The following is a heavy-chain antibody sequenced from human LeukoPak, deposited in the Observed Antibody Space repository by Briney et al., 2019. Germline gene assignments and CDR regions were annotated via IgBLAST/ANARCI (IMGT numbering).Heavy chain of an antibody. CDR1: GGSVNSGGYS. CDR2: ISSSSSYI. Sequence: LSLTCTVSGGSVNSGGYSWSWIRQHPGKGLEWVSSISSSSSYIYYADSVKGRFTISRDNAKNSLYLQMNSLRAEDTAVYYCARDLDYGDYVGAFDIWGQGTMVTVSS. V-gene: IGHV3-21*01. J-gene: IGHJ3*02. D-gene: IGHD4-17*01. CDR3: ARDLDYGDYVGAFDI.